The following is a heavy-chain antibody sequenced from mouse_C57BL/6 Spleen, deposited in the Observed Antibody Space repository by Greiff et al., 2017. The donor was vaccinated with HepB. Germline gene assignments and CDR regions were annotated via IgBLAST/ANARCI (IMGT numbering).Heavy chain of an antibody. CDR3: ARGGNYRYFDY. D-gene: IGHD1-1*02. J-gene: IGHJ2*01. CDR2: INPYNGGT. Sequence: VQLKESGPVLVKPGASVKMSCKASGYTFTDYYMNWVKQSHGKSLEWIGVINPYNGGTSYNQKFKGKATLTVDKSSSTAYMELNSLTSEDSAVYYCARGGNYRYFDYWGQGTTLTVSS. V-gene: IGHV1-19*01. CDR1: GYTFTDYY.